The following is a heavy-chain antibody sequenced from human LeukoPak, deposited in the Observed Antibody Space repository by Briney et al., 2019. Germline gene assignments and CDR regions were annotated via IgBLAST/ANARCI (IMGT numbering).Heavy chain of an antibody. D-gene: IGHD6-13*01. J-gene: IGHJ4*02. V-gene: IGHV3-7*01. Sequence: PGGSLRLSCAASGFTLSSYWMSWVRQAAGKGLEWVANIKYDGSEKDYVDSVKGLFTISRDNAKNSLYLQMNSLRAEDTAVYYCARDIAPAGLFFDYWGQGTLVTVSS. CDR3: ARDIAPAGLFFDY. CDR1: GFTLSSYW. CDR2: IKYDGSEK.